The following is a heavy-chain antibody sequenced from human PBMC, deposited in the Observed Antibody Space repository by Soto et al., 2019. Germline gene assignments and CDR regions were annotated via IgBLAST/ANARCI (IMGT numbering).Heavy chain of an antibody. CDR2: INPNSGGT. D-gene: IGHD3-10*01. V-gene: IGHV1-2*04. J-gene: IGHJ6*02. CDR3: ARVGEYYYGMDV. Sequence: PVKVSCKASGYTITGYYMHWVRQAPGQGLEWMGWINPNSGGTNYAQKFQGWVTMTRDTSISTAYMELSRLRSDDTAVYYCARVGEYYYGMDVWGQGTTVTVSS. CDR1: GYTITGYY.